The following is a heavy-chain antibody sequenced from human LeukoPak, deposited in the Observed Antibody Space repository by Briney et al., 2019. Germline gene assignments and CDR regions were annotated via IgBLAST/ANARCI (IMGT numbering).Heavy chain of an antibody. V-gene: IGHV7-4-1*02. J-gene: IGHJ4*02. CDR1: GYTFTSYA. CDR2: INTNTGNP. Sequence: GASVKVSCKASGYTFTSYAMNWVRQAPGQGLEWMGWINTNTGNPTYAQGFTGRFVFSLDTSVSTAYLQISSLKAEDTAVYYCVRVYYDSSGYYPGGDFWGQGTLVTVSS. CDR3: VRVYYDSSGYYPGGDF. D-gene: IGHD3-22*01.